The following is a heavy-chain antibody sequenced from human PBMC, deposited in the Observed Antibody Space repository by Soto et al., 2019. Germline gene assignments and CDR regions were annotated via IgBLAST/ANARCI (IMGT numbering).Heavy chain of an antibody. CDR3: ARENVPAAFYFPH. Sequence: PGGSLRLSCAASGFTFSSYGMHWVRQAPGKGLEWVAVIWYDGSNKYYADSVKGRFTISRDNSKNTLYLQMNSLRAEDTAVYYCARENVPAAFYFPHWGQGTLVTVSS. V-gene: IGHV3-33*01. CDR2: IWYDGSNK. D-gene: IGHD2-2*01. J-gene: IGHJ1*01. CDR1: GFTFSSYG.